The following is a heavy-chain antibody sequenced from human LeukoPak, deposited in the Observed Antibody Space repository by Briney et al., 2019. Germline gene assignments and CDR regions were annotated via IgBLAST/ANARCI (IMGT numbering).Heavy chain of an antibody. CDR3: ARETYYDILTGYPAPNYFDY. CDR2: IYHNGTP. CDR1: GGSISSGNW. D-gene: IGHD3-9*01. Sequence: SETLSLTCTVSGGSISSGNWWSWVRQSPGKGLEWIGEIYHNGTPNYNPSLKSRVTISVDTSKNQFSLKLSSVTAADTAVYYCARETYYDILTGYPAPNYFDYWGQGTLVTVSS. V-gene: IGHV4-4*02. J-gene: IGHJ4*02.